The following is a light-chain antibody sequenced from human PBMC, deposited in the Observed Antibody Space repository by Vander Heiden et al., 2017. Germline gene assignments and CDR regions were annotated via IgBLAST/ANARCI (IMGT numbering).Light chain of an antibody. V-gene: IGKV1-5*03. CDR2: KAS. J-gene: IGKJ1*01. Sequence: DIQITQSPSTLSTFVGDRVTITCRASQSISDWLAWYQQKPGKAPKLLIYKASTLESGVPSRFSGSGSGTEFTLTISSLQPDDFATYYCQQYSSYVTFGQGTKVEIK. CDR3: QQYSSYVT. CDR1: QSISDW.